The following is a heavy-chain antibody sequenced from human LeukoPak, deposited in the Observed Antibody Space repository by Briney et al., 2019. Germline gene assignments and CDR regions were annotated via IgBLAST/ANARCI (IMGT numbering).Heavy chain of an antibody. CDR1: GNSFGDYY. V-gene: IGHV4-4*07. D-gene: IGHD6-6*01. J-gene: IGHJ3*02. CDR3: ARAIVAARPQGDAFDI. Sequence: SETLSLTCTVSGNSFGDYYWSWIRQPAGKGLEWIGRIYTSGSTTYNPSLKSRVTMSVDTSKSQFSLNLMSVTAADTAVYYRARAIVAARPQGDAFDIWGQGTMVTVSS. CDR2: IYTSGST.